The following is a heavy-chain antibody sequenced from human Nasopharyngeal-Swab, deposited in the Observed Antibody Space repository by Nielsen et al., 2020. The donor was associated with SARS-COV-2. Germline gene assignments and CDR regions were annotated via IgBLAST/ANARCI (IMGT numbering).Heavy chain of an antibody. CDR1: GGSFSGYY. CDR3: ARGDYDCSGSLDAFDI. Sequence: SETLSLTCAVFGGSFSGYYWSWIRQPPGKGLEWIGEINHSGSTNYNPSLKSRVTISVDTSKNQFSLRLSSVTAADTAVYYCARGDYDCSGSLDAFDIWGQGTMVTVSS. J-gene: IGHJ3*02. V-gene: IGHV4-34*01. CDR2: INHSGST. D-gene: IGHD3-10*01.